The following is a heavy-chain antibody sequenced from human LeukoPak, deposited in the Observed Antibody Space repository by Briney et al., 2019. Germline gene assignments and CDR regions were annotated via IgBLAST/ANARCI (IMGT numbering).Heavy chain of an antibody. J-gene: IGHJ6*03. CDR3: AREGWYCSGGSCYSAHYMDV. CDR2: ISSSSSYI. Sequence: GGSLRLPCAASGFTFSSYAMSWVRQAPGKGLEWVSSISSSSSYIYYADSVKGRFTISRDNAKNSLYLQMNSLRAEDTAVYYCAREGWYCSGGSCYSAHYMDVWGKGTTVTVSS. V-gene: IGHV3-21*01. D-gene: IGHD2-15*01. CDR1: GFTFSSYA.